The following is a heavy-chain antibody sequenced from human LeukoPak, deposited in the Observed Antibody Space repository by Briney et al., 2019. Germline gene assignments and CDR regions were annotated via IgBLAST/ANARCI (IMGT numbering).Heavy chain of an antibody. CDR2: VIPIFGTA. D-gene: IGHD3-3*01. V-gene: IGHV1-69*13. J-gene: IGHJ6*02. CDR1: GGTFSSYA. CDR3: ASPFHESASGYFYGMDV. Sequence: SVKVSCKASGGTFSSYAISRVRQAPGQGLEWMGGVIPIFGTANYAQKFQGRVTITADESTSTAYMELSSLRSEDTAVYYCASPFHESASGYFYGMDVWGQGTTVTVSS.